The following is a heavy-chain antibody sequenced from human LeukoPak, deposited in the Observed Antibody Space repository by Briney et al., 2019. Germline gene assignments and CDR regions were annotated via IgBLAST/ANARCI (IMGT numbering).Heavy chain of an antibody. CDR2: ISGSGGST. Sequence: GGSLTLSCAASGFTFSSYAMSWVRQAPGKGLEWVSAISGSGGSTYYAGSVKGRFTISRDNSKNTLYLQMNSLRAEDTAVYYCATWGGGSSSWYVMDYWGQGTLVTVSS. CDR1: GFTFSSYA. J-gene: IGHJ4*02. D-gene: IGHD6-13*01. V-gene: IGHV3-23*01. CDR3: ATWGGGSSSWYVMDY.